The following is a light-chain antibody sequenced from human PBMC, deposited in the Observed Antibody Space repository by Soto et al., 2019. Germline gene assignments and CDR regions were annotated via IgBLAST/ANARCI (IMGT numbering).Light chain of an antibody. Sequence: EIVLTQSPGTLSLSPGERATLSCRASQSISSSYLGWYQQKPGQAPRLLIYGASSRATGIPDRFSGSGSGTDFTLTISRLEPEDFAVYYCQQYGTSPLTCGGGTKVEIK. V-gene: IGKV3-20*01. CDR1: QSISSSY. J-gene: IGKJ4*01. CDR2: GAS. CDR3: QQYGTSPLT.